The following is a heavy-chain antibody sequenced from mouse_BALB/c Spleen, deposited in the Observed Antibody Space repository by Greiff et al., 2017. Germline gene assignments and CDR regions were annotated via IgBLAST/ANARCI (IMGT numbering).Heavy chain of an antibody. V-gene: IGHV5-4*02. Sequence: EVKVVESGGGLVKPGGSLKLSCAASGFTFSDYYMYWVRQTPEKRLEWVATISDGGSYTYYPDSVKGRFTISRDNAKNNLYLQMSSLKSEDTAMYYCAREGGYYDYYAMDYWGQGTSVTVSS. CDR3: AREGGYYDYYAMDY. CDR2: ISDGGSYT. CDR1: GFTFSDYY. J-gene: IGHJ4*01. D-gene: IGHD2-3*01.